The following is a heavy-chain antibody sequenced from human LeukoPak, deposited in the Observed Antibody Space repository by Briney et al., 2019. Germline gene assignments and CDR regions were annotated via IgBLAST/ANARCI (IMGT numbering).Heavy chain of an antibody. CDR3: ARTRERVRGVLDY. D-gene: IGHD3-10*01. Sequence: PSETLSLTCTVSGYSISSGYYWGWIRQPPGKGLEWIGSIYHSGSTYYNPSLKSRVTISVDTSKNQFSLKLSSVTAADTAVYYCARTRERVRGVLDYWGQGTLVTVSS. CDR1: GYSISSGYY. CDR2: IYHSGST. V-gene: IGHV4-38-2*02. J-gene: IGHJ4*02.